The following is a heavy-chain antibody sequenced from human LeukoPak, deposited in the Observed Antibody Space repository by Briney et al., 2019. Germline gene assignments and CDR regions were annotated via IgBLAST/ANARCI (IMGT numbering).Heavy chain of an antibody. CDR3: ARASGYSFGYTFDY. CDR2: IGTAGDT. V-gene: IGHV3-13*01. Sequence: GGSLRLSCAAAGFTFSSYAMSWVRQAPGKGLEWVSAIGTAGDTYYLGSVKGRFTISRENAKNSLYLRMDSLTAGDTAMYYCARASGYSFGYTFDYWGQGTLVTVSS. J-gene: IGHJ4*02. D-gene: IGHD5-18*01. CDR1: GFTFSSYA.